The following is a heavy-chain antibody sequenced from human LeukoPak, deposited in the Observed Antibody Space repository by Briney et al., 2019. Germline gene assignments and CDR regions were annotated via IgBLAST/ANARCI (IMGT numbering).Heavy chain of an antibody. CDR3: AKSSPPPLRY. Sequence: GGSLRLSCAASGITFSSYAMSWVRQAPGKGLEWVSAISGSGSGGSTYYADSVKGRFTISRDNSKNTLYLQMNSLRAEDTAVYYCAKSSPPPLRYWGQGTLVTVSS. CDR1: GITFSSYA. J-gene: IGHJ4*02. V-gene: IGHV3-23*01. CDR2: ISGSGSGGST.